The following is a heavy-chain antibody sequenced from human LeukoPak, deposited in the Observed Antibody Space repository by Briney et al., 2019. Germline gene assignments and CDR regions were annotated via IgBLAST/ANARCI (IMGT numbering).Heavy chain of an antibody. CDR2: ISSSSSTI. J-gene: IGHJ4*02. V-gene: IGHV3-48*01. Sequence: GGSLRLSCAASGFTFSSYSMNWVRQAPGKGLEWVSYISSSSSTIYYADSVKGRFTISRDNAKNSLYLQMNSLRAEDTAVYYCARVGAGYSSGWYTVDYWGQGTLVTVSS. CDR3: ARVGAGYSSGWYTVDY. D-gene: IGHD6-19*01. CDR1: GFTFSSYS.